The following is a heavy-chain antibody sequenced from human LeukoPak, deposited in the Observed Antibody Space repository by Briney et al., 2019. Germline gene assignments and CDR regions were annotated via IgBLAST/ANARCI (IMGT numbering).Heavy chain of an antibody. CDR1: GFTLSSYA. D-gene: IGHD5-18*01. CDR2: ISVSGNT. V-gene: IGHV3-23*01. J-gene: IGHJ3*01. Sequence: GGSLRLSCVASGFTLSSYAMSWVRQGPGKGVEWVSAISVSGNTYHADSVKGRFTISRDSSKNSLYLQMNSLRAEDTAVYYCASPLYRGVDTAMANWGQGTMVTVSS. CDR3: ASPLYRGVDTAMAN.